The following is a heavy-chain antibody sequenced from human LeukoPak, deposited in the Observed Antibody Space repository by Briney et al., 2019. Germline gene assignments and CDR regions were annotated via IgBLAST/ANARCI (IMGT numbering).Heavy chain of an antibody. CDR1: GGSFSGYY. CDR2: INHSGST. Sequence: SETLSLTCAVYGGSFSGYYWSWIRQPPGKGLEWIGEINHSGSTNYNPSLKSRVTISVDTPKNQFSLKLSSVTAADTAVYYCARGLLAAAVDYWGQGTLVTVSS. V-gene: IGHV4-34*01. J-gene: IGHJ4*02. CDR3: ARGLLAAAVDY. D-gene: IGHD6-13*01.